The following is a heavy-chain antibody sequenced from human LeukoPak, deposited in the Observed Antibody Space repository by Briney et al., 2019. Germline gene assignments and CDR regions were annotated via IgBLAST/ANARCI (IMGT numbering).Heavy chain of an antibody. CDR3: ARDVGGTLAY. J-gene: IGHJ4*02. V-gene: IGHV3-7*01. Sequence: GGSLRLSCAASGFTFSSYWMAWVRQAPGKGLEWVANIKEDESAKHQADSVKGRFTISRDKAQNSVYLQMSSLRGEDTAVYYCARDVGGTLAYWGQGTLVTVFS. CDR2: IKEDESAK. CDR1: GFTFSSYW.